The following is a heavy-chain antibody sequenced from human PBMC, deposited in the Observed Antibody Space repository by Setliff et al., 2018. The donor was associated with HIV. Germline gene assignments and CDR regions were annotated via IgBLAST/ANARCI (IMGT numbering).Heavy chain of an antibody. V-gene: IGHV4-34*01. CDR3: ARDMTTVTYYYYYYYMDV. D-gene: IGHD4-17*01. CDR2: INHSGST. Sequence: PSETLSLTCTVSGGSISHYYWNWIRQPPGKGLEWIGEINHSGSTNYNPSLKSRVTISVDTSKNQFSLKLSSVTAADTAMYYCARDMTTVTYYYYYYYMDVWGKGTTVTVSS. J-gene: IGHJ6*03. CDR1: GGSISHYY.